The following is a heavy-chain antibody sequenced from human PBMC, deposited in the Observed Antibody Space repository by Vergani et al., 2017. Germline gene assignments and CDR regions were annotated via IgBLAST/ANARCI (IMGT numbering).Heavy chain of an antibody. J-gene: IGHJ4*02. Sequence: QVQLVQAGAEVKKPGSSVKVSCKASGGTFSSYAISWVRQAPGQGLEWMGGIIPIFGTAHYAQKFQGRVTITADKSTSTAYMELSSLRCEDTAVYYCAGSLTVAGTMPSDYWGQGTLVTVSS. CDR3: AGSLTVAGTMPSDY. D-gene: IGHD6-19*01. V-gene: IGHV1-69*06. CDR2: IIPIFGTA. CDR1: GGTFSSYA.